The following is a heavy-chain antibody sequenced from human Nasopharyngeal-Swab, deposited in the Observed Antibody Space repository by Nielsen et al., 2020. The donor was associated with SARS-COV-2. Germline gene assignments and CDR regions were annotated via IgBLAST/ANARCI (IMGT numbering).Heavy chain of an antibody. CDR1: GLTFPNYS. Sequence: GGSLRLSCAASGLTFPNYSMYWVRQAPGKGLEWVSAISGSGGITYYADSVKGRFTISRDNSKNTVYLQMDSLRAEDAAIYYCAKDMAAGYFFDFWGQGTLVTVSS. CDR2: ISGSGGIT. V-gene: IGHV3-23*01. J-gene: IGHJ4*02. D-gene: IGHD6-13*01. CDR3: AKDMAAGYFFDF.